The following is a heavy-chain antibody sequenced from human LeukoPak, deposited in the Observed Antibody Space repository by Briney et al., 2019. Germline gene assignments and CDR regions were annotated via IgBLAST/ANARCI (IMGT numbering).Heavy chain of an antibody. Sequence: ASVKVSCKASGYTFTSYYMHWVRQAPGQGLEWMGIINPSGGSTSYAQKFQGRVTMTRDTSTSTVYMELSSLRSEDTAVYYCARFPNTAMVMGLEYYYGMDVWGQGTTVTVSS. D-gene: IGHD5-18*01. CDR1: GYTFTSYY. CDR2: INPSGGST. V-gene: IGHV1-46*01. CDR3: ARFPNTAMVMGLEYYYGMDV. J-gene: IGHJ6*02.